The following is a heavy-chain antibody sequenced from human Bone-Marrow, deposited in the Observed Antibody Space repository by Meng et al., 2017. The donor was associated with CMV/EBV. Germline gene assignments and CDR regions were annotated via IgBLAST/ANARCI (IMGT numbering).Heavy chain of an antibody. CDR2: ISWNSGSI. Sequence: LSLTCAASGFTFDDYAMHWVRQGPGKGLEWVSGISWNSGSIGYADSVKGRFTISRDNAKNSLYLQMNSLRAEDTAVYYCARVPSDYWGQGTLVTGSS. CDR1: GFTFDDYA. J-gene: IGHJ4*02. V-gene: IGHV3-9*01. CDR3: ARVPSDY.